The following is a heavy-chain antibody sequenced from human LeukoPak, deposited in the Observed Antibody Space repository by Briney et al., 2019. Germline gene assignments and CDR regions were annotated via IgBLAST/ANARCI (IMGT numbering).Heavy chain of an antibody. D-gene: IGHD6-6*01. CDR3: ARDFEYSSSDY. CDR1: GYTFTGYY. V-gene: IGHV1-2*06. CDR2: INPNSGGT. Sequence: ASVKVSCKASGYTFTGYYMHWVRQAPGQGLEWMGRINPNSGGTNYAQKFQGRVTMTRDTSISTAYMELSRLGSDDTAVYYCARDFEYSSSDYWGQGTLVTVSS. J-gene: IGHJ4*02.